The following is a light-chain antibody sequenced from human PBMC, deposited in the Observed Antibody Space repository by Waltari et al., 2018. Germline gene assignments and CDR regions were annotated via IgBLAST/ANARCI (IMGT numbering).Light chain of an antibody. J-gene: IGLJ2*01. Sequence: QSALTQPPSASASPGHSVTTPCTGASSYIGPYSYVSWYQHYPGKAPKLIIYDVDKRPSGVPDRFSGSKSGDTASLTVSGLQTEDEADYYCSSYAGSNNLGIFGGGTKLTVL. V-gene: IGLV2-8*01. CDR3: SSYAGSNNLGI. CDR2: DVD. CDR1: SSYIGPYSY.